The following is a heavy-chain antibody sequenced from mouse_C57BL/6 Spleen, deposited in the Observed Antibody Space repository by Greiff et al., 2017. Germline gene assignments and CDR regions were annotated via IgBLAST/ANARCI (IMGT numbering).Heavy chain of an antibody. J-gene: IGHJ1*03. CDR2: INPNNGGT. V-gene: IGHV1-26*01. CDR3: ASYGSREDWYFEV. CDR1: GYTFTDYY. Sequence: EVQLQQSGPELVKPGASVKISCKASGYTFTDYYMNWVKQSHGKSLEWIGDINPNNGGTSYNQKFKGKATLTVDKSSSTAYMELCSLTSEDSAVYYGASYGSREDWYFEVWGTGTTVTVAS. D-gene: IGHD1-1*01.